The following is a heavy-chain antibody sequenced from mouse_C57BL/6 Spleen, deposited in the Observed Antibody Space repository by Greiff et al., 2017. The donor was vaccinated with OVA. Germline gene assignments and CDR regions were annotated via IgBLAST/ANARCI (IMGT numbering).Heavy chain of an antibody. Sequence: EVQLVESGGGLVKPGGSLKLSCAASGFTFSSYAMSWVRQTPEKRLEWVATISDGGSYTYYPDNVKGRFTISRDNAKNNLYLQMSHLKSEDTAMYYCARDLRYYGSKSGGAMDYWGQGTSVTVSS. D-gene: IGHD1-1*01. V-gene: IGHV5-4*01. J-gene: IGHJ4*01. CDR2: ISDGGSYT. CDR1: GFTFSSYA. CDR3: ARDLRYYGSKSGGAMDY.